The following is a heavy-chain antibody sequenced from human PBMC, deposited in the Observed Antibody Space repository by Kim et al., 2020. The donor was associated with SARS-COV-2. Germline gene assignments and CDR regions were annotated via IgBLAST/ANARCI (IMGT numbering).Heavy chain of an antibody. V-gene: IGHV3-23*01. CDR2: T. J-gene: IGHJ4*02. D-gene: IGHD2-2*02. Sequence: TYYTGSVKGRFTISRDNSKNTLYLQMNSLRAEDTAVYYCAKDLIPARFDYWGQGTLVTVSS. CDR3: AKDLIPARFDY.